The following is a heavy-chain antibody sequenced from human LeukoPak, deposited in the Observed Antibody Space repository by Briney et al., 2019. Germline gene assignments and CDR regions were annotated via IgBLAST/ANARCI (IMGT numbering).Heavy chain of an antibody. V-gene: IGHV3-23*01. CDR2: ISGSGDYT. J-gene: IGHJ6*02. D-gene: IGHD6-13*01. CDR3: AAGYYYYGMDF. CDR1: GFTFSGYA. Sequence: GGSRRLSCAVSGFTFSGYAMSWVRQAPGKGLEWVSTISGSGDYTYYADSVKGRFSISRDNSKNTLHLQMNSLRAEDTAVYYCAAGYYYYGMDFWGQGTTVTVSS.